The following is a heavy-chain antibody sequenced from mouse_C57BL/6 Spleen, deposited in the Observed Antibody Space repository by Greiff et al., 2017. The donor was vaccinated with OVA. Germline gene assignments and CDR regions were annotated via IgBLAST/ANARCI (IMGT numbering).Heavy chain of an antibody. CDR3: ARCDYGSSLYAMDY. D-gene: IGHD1-1*01. CDR1: GYTFTSYW. J-gene: IGHJ4*01. CDR2: IDPSDSYT. V-gene: IGHV1-69*01. Sequence: QVQLQQPGAELVMPGASVKLSCKASGYTFTSYWMPWVKPRPGQGLEWIGEIDPSDSYTNYNQKFKGKSTLTVDKSSSTAYMQLSSLTSEDSAVYYCARCDYGSSLYAMDYWGQGTSVTVSS.